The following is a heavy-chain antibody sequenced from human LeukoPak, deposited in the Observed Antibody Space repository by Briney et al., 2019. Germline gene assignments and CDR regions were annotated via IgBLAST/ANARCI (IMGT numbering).Heavy chain of an antibody. V-gene: IGHV4-59*08. D-gene: IGHD3-10*01. Sequence: SETLSLTCTVSGGFISSYYWSWIRQPPGKGLEWIGYINYSGSTNYNPSLKSRVTISIDTSKNQFSLKLSSVTAADTAVYYCARRGAGGWFDPWGQGTLVTVSS. CDR1: GGFISSYY. J-gene: IGHJ5*02. CDR3: ARRGAGGWFDP. CDR2: INYSGST.